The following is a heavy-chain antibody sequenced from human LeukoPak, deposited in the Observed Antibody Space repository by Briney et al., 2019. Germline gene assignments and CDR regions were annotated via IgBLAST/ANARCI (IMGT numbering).Heavy chain of an antibody. CDR2: SHHGGRT. CDR3: ARHGGWDFAL. J-gene: IGHJ2*01. Sequence: SETLSLTCTIPGGSISSSSYYWSWIRQSPGKGLEWIGESHHGGRTKYHPALQSRVTISADTPNNQFSLKLNSVTAADTAVYYCARHGGWDFALWGPGTLVTVSS. V-gene: IGHV4-39*07. D-gene: IGHD3-10*01. CDR1: GGSISSSSYY.